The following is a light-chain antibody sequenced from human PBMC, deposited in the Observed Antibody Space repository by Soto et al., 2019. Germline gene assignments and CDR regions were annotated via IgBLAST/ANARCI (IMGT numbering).Light chain of an antibody. V-gene: IGLV2-11*01. CDR2: DVS. CDR1: SSDVGGYNY. Sequence: QSVLTQPRSVSGSPGQSVTISCTGTSSDVGGYNYVSWYQQHPGKAPKLMIYDVSKRPSGVPDRFPGSKSGNTASLTISGLQAEDEADYYCCSYTGSTYVYGPGKKVTVL. J-gene: IGLJ1*01. CDR3: CSYTGSTYV.